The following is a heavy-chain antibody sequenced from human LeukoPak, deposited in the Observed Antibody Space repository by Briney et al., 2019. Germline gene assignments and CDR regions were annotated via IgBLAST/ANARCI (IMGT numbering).Heavy chain of an antibody. J-gene: IGHJ3*02. V-gene: IGHV4-59*01. D-gene: IGHD5-12*01. CDR3: ARVYGSGYDFRGAFDI. CDR2: IYYSGSS. CDR1: GGFISTYY. Sequence: PSETLSLTCTVSGGFISTYYWSWIRQPPGKGLEWIGYIYYSGSSNYNPSLKSRVTISVDTSKNQFSLKLSSVTAADTAVYYCARVYGSGYDFRGAFDIWGQGTMVTVSS.